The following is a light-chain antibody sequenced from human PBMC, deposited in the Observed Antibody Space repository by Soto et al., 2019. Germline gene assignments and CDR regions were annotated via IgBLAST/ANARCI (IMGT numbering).Light chain of an antibody. V-gene: IGLV3-25*02. CDR3: QSADSSDTYHVV. CDR2: RDS. CDR1: ALPKQY. J-gene: IGLJ2*01. Sequence: SYELTQSPSVSVSPGQTARITCSGDALPKQYTYWYQQKPGQAPVVVMSRDSERPSGIPERFSGSSSGTTVTLTISGVQPEDEADYYCQSADSSDTYHVVFGGGTKLTVL.